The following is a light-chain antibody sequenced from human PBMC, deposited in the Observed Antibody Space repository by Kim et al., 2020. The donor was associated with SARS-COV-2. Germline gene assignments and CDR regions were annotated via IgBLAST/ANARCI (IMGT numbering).Light chain of an antibody. CDR3: MQALQTPYT. J-gene: IGKJ2*01. CDR2: LGS. Sequence: EPASLSCSSSPSLLHSIGYNYLDWYLQKPGQSPQLLIYLGSNRASGVPDRFSGSGSGTDFTLKISRVAAEDVGVYYCMQALQTPYTFGQGTKLEI. CDR1: PSLLHSIGYNY. V-gene: IGKV2-28*01.